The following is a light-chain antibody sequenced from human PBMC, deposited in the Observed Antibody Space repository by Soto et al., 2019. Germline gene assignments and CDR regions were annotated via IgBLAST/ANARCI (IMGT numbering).Light chain of an antibody. V-gene: IGKV1-5*03. Sequence: DIQMTQSPSTLSASVGDRVTITCRASQSISSWLAWYQQKPGKAPKLLIYKASSLESGVPSRFSGSGSGTEFTLTISSQQPDDFATYYCQQYNSYSGVTFGPGTKVDIK. CDR1: QSISSW. CDR2: KAS. CDR3: QQYNSYSGVT. J-gene: IGKJ3*01.